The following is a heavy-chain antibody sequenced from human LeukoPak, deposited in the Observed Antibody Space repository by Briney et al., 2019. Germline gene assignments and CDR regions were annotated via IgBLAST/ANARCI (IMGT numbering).Heavy chain of an antibody. V-gene: IGHV3-23*01. Sequence: GGSLRLSCAASGFTFSSFGMSWVRQAPGKGLEWVSAISGSGGSTYYADSVKGRFTISRDNSKNTLYLQMNSLRAEDTAVYYCAKDRRTLDAFDIWGQGTMVTVSS. CDR3: AKDRRTLDAFDI. D-gene: IGHD6-6*01. CDR1: GFTFSSFG. J-gene: IGHJ3*02. CDR2: ISGSGGST.